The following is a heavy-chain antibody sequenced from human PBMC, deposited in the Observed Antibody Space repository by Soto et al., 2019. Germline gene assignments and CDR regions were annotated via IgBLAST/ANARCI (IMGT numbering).Heavy chain of an antibody. Sequence: EVQVVEAGGGLVQPGGSLRLSCSASGFTFSSYALHWVRQAPGKGVEYVSGISSNGGSIFYADSVKGRFTISRDNSKNTLYLQMTGLRADDTAVYSCVKDRFGGTSGYFDSWCQGTLGTVSS. J-gene: IGHJ4*02. D-gene: IGHD2-15*01. V-gene: IGHV3-64D*08. CDR3: VKDRFGGTSGYFDS. CDR2: ISSNGGSI. CDR1: GFTFSSYA.